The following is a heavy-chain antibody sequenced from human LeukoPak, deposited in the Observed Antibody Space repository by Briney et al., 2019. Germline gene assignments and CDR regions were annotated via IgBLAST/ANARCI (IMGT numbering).Heavy chain of an antibody. Sequence: ASVKVSCKASGYTFTSYGISWVRQAPGQGLEWMGWISAYNGNTNYAQKLQGRVTMTTDTSTSTAYMALRSLRSDDTAVYYCARRSHYDFWSGYYTHYYYGMDVWGQGTTVTVSS. CDR1: GYTFTSYG. CDR3: ARRSHYDFWSGYYTHYYYGMDV. V-gene: IGHV1-18*01. J-gene: IGHJ6*02. D-gene: IGHD3-3*01. CDR2: ISAYNGNT.